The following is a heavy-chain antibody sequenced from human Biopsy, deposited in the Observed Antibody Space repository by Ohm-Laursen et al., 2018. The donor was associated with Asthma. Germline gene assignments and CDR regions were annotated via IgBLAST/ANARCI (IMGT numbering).Heavy chain of an antibody. Sequence: SLRLSCTASGITLRPYDMYWVRQAPGKGLEWVGVISKDASTQDYADSVKGRFTMARDNSKNTLDLQMNSLREEDTAVYYCVRDGTDDAFDIWGQGTVVSVSS. D-gene: IGHD1-1*01. CDR1: GITLRPYD. CDR2: ISKDASTQ. V-gene: IGHV3-30*03. CDR3: VRDGTDDAFDI. J-gene: IGHJ3*02.